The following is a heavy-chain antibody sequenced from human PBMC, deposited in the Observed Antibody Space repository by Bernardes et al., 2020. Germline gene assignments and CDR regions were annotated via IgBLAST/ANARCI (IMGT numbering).Heavy chain of an antibody. CDR1: GYSFTRYW. CDR2: IYPGDSDT. J-gene: IGHJ6*04. Sequence: GASLKISCKGSGYSFTRYWIGWVRQMPGKGLEWMGIIYPGDSDTRYSPSFQGQVTISADKSISTAYLQWSSLKASDTAMYYCARHRAPDYGDYPVYYYYGMDVWGKGTTVTVSS. D-gene: IGHD4-17*01. CDR3: ARHRAPDYGDYPVYYYYGMDV. V-gene: IGHV5-51*01.